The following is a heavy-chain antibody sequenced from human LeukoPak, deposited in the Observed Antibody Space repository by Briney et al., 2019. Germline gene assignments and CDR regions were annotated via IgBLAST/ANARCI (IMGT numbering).Heavy chain of an antibody. Sequence: SETLSLTCTVSGGSISSYYWSWIRQPAGKGLEWIGRIYTSGSTNYNPSLKSRVTMSVDTSKNQFSLKLSSATAADTAVYYCARDQSRYDFPSWFDPWGQGTLVTVSS. V-gene: IGHV4-4*07. CDR2: IYTSGST. J-gene: IGHJ5*02. D-gene: IGHD5-12*01. CDR1: GGSISSYY. CDR3: ARDQSRYDFPSWFDP.